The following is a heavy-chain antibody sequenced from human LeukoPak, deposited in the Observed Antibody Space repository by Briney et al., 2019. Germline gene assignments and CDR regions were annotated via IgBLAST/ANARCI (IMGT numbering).Heavy chain of an antibody. CDR2: IYYSGST. J-gene: IGHJ4*02. Sequence: SETLSLTCTVSGGSVSSSSYYWSWIRQPPGTGLEWIGYIYYSGSTNYNPSLKSRVTISVDMSKNQFSLKLNSVTAADTAVYYCARGSGLFDYWGQGTLVTVSS. V-gene: IGHV4-61*01. CDR1: GGSVSSSSYY. CDR3: ARGSGLFDY.